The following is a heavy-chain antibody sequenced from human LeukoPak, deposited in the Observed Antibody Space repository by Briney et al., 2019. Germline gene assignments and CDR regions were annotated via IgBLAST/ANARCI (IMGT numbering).Heavy chain of an antibody. V-gene: IGHV1-69*04. CDR3: ARGLIAVAGNYFDY. D-gene: IGHD6-19*01. CDR1: GYTFTGYY. CDR2: IIPILGIA. Sequence: SVKVSCKASGYTFTGYYMHWVRQAPGQGLEWMGRIIPILGIANYAQKFQGRVTITADKSTSTAYMELSSLRSEDTAVYYCARGLIAVAGNYFDYWGQGTLVTVSS. J-gene: IGHJ4*02.